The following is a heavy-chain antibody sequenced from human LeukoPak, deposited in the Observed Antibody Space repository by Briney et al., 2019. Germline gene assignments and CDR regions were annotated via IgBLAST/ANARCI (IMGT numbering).Heavy chain of an antibody. CDR3: ARETSLHIFDS. J-gene: IGHJ4*02. D-gene: IGHD2-21*01. Sequence: PSETLSLTCTVSGYSISSGYYWGWIRQPPGKGLEWIGSIYHSGSTYYNPSLKSRVTISIDTSKNQFSLNLSSVTAADTAVYYCARETSLHIFDSWGQGTLVTVSS. V-gene: IGHV4-38-2*02. CDR2: IYHSGST. CDR1: GYSISSGYY.